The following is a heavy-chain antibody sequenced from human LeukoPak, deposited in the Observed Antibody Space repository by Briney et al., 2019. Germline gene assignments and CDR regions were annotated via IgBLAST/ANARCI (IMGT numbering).Heavy chain of an antibody. D-gene: IGHD6-13*01. Sequence: SETLSLTCTVSGGSIRSSYYYWGWIRQPPGKGLEWIGSIYDSGSTYYNPSLKSRVTISVDTSKNQFSLKLNSVTAADTAVYYCARERQLEAWDYWGQGTLVTVSS. CDR3: ARERQLEAWDY. CDR1: GGSIRSSYYY. CDR2: IYDSGST. J-gene: IGHJ4*02. V-gene: IGHV4-39*01.